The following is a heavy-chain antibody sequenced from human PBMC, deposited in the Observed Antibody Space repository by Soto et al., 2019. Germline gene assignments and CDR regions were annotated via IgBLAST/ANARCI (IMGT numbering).Heavy chain of an antibody. V-gene: IGHV5-51*01. CDR3: ATSTGWYYFDS. Sequence: LGESLKISCKGSGYSFPTAWIGWVRQMPGKGLEWMAIIYPGDSDARYSPSFQGQVTISADKYISTAYLQWNSLKASDTAMYYCATSTGWYYFDSWGQGTQVTVSS. CDR1: GYSFPTAW. J-gene: IGHJ4*02. CDR2: IYPGDSDA. D-gene: IGHD6-19*01.